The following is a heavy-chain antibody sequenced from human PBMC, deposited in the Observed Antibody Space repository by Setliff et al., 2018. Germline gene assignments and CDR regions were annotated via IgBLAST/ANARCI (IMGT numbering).Heavy chain of an antibody. J-gene: IGHJ6*03. CDR2: IIHSGST. D-gene: IGHD5-18*01. V-gene: IGHV4-34*12. CDR1: GGSFSGYY. CDR3: ARDGYGDDWNTFVDVYYYYMDV. Sequence: SETLSLTCAVYGGSFSGYYWSWIRQPPGKRLEWIGEIIHSGSTNYNPSLRSRVTISVDTSKNQFSLNLSSVTAADTAVYYCARDGYGDDWNTFVDVYYYYMDVWGKGTTVTVSS.